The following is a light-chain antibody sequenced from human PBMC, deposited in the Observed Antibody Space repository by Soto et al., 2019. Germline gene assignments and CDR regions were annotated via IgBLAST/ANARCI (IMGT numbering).Light chain of an antibody. CDR2: GAS. CDR3: QQTYTTPEIT. V-gene: IGKV1-39*01. J-gene: IGKJ5*01. CDR1: QSISIY. Sequence: DIQITQSPAARSASVGDRVTITCRASQSISIYLNWYQLKPGKAPNLLMYGASYLKSGVPTRFSGSGSGTDFTLTISSLQPEDFAIYYCQQTYTTPEITFGQGTRLEI.